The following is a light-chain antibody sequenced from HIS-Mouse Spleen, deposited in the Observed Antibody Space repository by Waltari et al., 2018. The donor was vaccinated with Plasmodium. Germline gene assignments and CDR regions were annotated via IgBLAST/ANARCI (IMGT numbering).Light chain of an antibody. CDR3: SSYAGSNNFCV. V-gene: IGLV2-8*01. J-gene: IGLJ1*01. Sequence: QSALTQPPSASGSPGQSVTISCTGTSSDVGGYNYVSWYQQHPGKAPKLMIYEVSKRPPGVPGRFSGSKSGNTASLTVSGLQAEDEADYFCSSYAGSNNFCVFGTGTKVTVL. CDR2: EVS. CDR1: SSDVGGYNY.